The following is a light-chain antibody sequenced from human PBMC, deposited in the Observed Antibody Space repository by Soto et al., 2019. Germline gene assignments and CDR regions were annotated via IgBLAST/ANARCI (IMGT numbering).Light chain of an antibody. CDR3: GADHGSGSNFVLWV. V-gene: IGLV9-49*01. CDR1: SGYSNYK. CDR2: VGTGGIVG. Sequence: QLVLTQPPSASASLGASVTLTCTLSSGYSNYKVDWYQQRPGQGPRFVMRVGTGGIVGSKGDGIPDRFSVLGSGLNRYLTIKNIQEEDESDYLCGADHGSGSNFVLWVFGGGTKVTVL. J-gene: IGLJ3*02.